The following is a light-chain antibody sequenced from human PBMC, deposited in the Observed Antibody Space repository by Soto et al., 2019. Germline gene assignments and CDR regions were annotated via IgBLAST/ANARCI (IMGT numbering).Light chain of an antibody. CDR3: IQNKSYNRT. Sequence: DIQMTQSPSDMSASVGDRVTTTCRASQDISNFLVWFQQRPGKVPKRLMYSANRLESGVQSRFSGSGSGTEFTLTISSLQHEELPTYYCIQNKSYNRTFGQPTKV. CDR2: SAN. V-gene: IGKV1-17*03. J-gene: IGKJ1*01. CDR1: QDISNF.